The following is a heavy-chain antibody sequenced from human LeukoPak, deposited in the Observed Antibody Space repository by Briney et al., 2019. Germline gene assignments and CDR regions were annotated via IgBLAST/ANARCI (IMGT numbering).Heavy chain of an antibody. J-gene: IGHJ4*02. D-gene: IGHD4-17*01. CDR1: GDSIGSTSYY. V-gene: IGHV4-39*07. CDR3: ASFYGDYEGVDY. Sequence: SETLSLTCAVSGDSIGSTSYYWGWIRQPPGKGLEWIGGIYYSGGTSYNPSLKSRVAMSVDTSKNQFSLKLSSVTAADTAVYYCASFYGDYEGVDYWGQGTLVTVSS. CDR2: IYYSGGT.